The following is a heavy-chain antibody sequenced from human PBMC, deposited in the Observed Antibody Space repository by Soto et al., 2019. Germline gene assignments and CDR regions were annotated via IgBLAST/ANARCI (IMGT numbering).Heavy chain of an antibody. CDR3: ARLLYDSRGYYYFDY. J-gene: IGHJ4*01. CDR2: IYYSGST. CDR1: GGSISSYY. Sequence: ASETLSVTCTVSGGSISSYYWSWIRQPPGKGLEWIGYIYYSGSTNYNPSLKSRVTISVDTSKNQFSLKLSSVTAADTAVYYCARLLYDSRGYYYFDYWGRGTLVTVSS. D-gene: IGHD3-22*01. V-gene: IGHV4-59*08.